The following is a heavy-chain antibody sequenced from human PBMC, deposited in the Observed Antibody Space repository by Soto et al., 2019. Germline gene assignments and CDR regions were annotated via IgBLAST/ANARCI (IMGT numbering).Heavy chain of an antibody. J-gene: IGHJ4*02. V-gene: IGHV3-23*01. Sequence: EVQLLESGGGLVQPGGSLRLSCAASGFTFSTYAMRWVRQAPGKGLEWVSGFSGSGDFIYYADSVKGRFTISRDNSKDTLYLQINSLRAEDTAVYYCAKGNGAGAGTAHYFDYWGQGTLVTVSS. CDR2: FSGSGDFI. D-gene: IGHD6-13*01. CDR3: AKGNGAGAGTAHYFDY. CDR1: GFTFSTYA.